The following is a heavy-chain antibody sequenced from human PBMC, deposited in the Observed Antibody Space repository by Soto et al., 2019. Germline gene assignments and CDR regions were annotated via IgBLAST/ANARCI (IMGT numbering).Heavy chain of an antibody. Sequence: QVQLVQSGAEVKNPGSSVKVSCKTSGGTFNSYLIDWVRQAPGQGLEWMGGIIPAFGTAKYAQKFQGRVTINAEKSTTTAYMELRTLTSEDTAVYYCARGLDQPPVGLYFDTWGQGTLVTVSS. CDR1: GGTFNSYL. V-gene: IGHV1-69*06. CDR2: IIPAFGTA. D-gene: IGHD2-2*01. J-gene: IGHJ4*02. CDR3: ARGLDQPPVGLYFDT.